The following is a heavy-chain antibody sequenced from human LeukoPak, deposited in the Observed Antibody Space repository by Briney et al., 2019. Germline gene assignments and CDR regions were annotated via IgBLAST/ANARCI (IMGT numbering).Heavy chain of an antibody. CDR2: IYNTGDT. J-gene: IGHJ4*02. D-gene: IGHD3-16*02. Sequence: PSETLSLTCTVSGGSISNYYWSWIRQPPGKGLEWIGYIYNTGDTNHNPSLKSRVTMSVDTSKNQFSLKLSSVTAADTAVYYCAREVDDYVWRSYRLFDYWGQGTLVTVSS. CDR1: GGSISNYY. CDR3: AREVDDYVWRSYRLFDY. V-gene: IGHV4-59*12.